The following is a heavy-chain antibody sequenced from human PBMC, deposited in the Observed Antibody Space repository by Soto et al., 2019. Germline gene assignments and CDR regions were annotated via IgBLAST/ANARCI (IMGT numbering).Heavy chain of an antibody. CDR2: INHSGST. CDR3: ARGGYDFWSGYYTDAYMDV. V-gene: IGHV4-34*01. J-gene: IGHJ6*03. Sequence: QVQLQQWGAGLLKPSETLSLTCAVYGGSFSGYYWSWIRQPPGKGLEWIGEINHSGSTKYNPYLKRRVTISVATSKNEFSLKLRSVTAADKAVYYCARGGYDFWSGYYTDAYMDVWGKGTTVTVSS. CDR1: GGSFSGYY. D-gene: IGHD3-3*01.